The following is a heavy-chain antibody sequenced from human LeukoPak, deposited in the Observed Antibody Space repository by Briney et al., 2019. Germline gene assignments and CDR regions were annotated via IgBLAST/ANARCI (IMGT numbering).Heavy chain of an antibody. V-gene: IGHV3-53*01. CDR3: ARDLTFDS. J-gene: IGHJ4*02. Sequence: GGSLRLSCAASGFTVGSNYMSWVRQAPGKGLEWVSIIYSSGSSYNADSVKGRFTISRDNSKNTLYLQMNSLRAEDTAVYYCARDLTFDSGGKETLVTVSS. CDR2: IYSSGSS. CDR1: GFTVGSNY.